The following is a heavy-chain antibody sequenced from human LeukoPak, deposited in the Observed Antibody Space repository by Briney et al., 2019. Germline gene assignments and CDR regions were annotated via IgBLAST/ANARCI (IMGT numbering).Heavy chain of an antibody. V-gene: IGHV3-48*01. CDR2: ISSSSNTI. CDR3: ARLRDDTPY. CDR1: EFTFSSYN. Sequence: GGSLRLSCAASEFTFSSYNLNWVRQAPGKGLEWVSYISSSSNTIYYTDSVKGRFTISRDNAKNSLYLQMSSLRAEDTAIYYCARLRDDTPYWGQGTLVTVSS. J-gene: IGHJ4*02. D-gene: IGHD3-22*01.